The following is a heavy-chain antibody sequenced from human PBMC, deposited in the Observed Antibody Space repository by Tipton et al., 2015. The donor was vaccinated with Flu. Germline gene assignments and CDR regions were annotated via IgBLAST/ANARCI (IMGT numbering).Heavy chain of an antibody. V-gene: IGHV4-34*01. J-gene: IGHJ4*02. CDR2: INQSGRP. Sequence: TLSLTCAVYGGSFSGYYWSWIRQSPGKGLEWIGEINQSGRPNYNPSLKNRVTISVDTSKNQFSLKLSSVTAADTAVYYCARAPYSDYDTSGSSFDYWGQGTLVTVSS. CDR3: ARAPYSDYDTSGSSFDY. D-gene: IGHD3-22*01. CDR1: GGSFSGYY.